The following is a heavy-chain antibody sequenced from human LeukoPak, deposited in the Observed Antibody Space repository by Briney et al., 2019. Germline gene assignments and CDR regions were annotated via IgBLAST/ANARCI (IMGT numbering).Heavy chain of an antibody. CDR2: ISHDGSNK. J-gene: IGHJ3*02. CDR1: GFTFSSYA. CDR3: AREGGSYYDGAFYI. D-gene: IGHD1-26*01. V-gene: IGHV3-30-3*01. Sequence: PGGSLRLSCAASGFTFSSYAMHWVRQAPGKGLERVAVISHDGSNKYYADSVKGRFTISRDNSKNTPYLQMNCLRAEDTAVYYCAREGGSYYDGAFYIWGQGTMGTVSS.